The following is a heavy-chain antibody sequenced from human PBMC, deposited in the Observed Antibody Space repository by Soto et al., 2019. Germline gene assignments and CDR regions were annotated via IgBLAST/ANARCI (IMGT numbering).Heavy chain of an antibody. CDR3: ARSRTYCDIWSGYYRYYFDY. V-gene: IGHV3-13*01. CDR1: GFTFSSYD. CDR2: IGTAGDT. D-gene: IGHD3-3*01. J-gene: IGHJ4*02. Sequence: GGSLRLSCAASGFTFSSYDMHWVRQATGKGLEWVSAIGTAGDTYYPGSVKGRLPISREKAKNSLYLQMNSLRAGDTAVDYYARSRTYCDIWSGYYRYYFDYWGQGTLVTVSS.